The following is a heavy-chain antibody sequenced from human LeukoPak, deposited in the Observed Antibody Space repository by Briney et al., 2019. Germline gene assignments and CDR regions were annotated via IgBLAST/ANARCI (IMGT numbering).Heavy chain of an antibody. Sequence: GGSLRLSCAASGFTFSSYSMTWVRQAPGKGLEWVSSISSSSSYIYYAGSVKGRFTISRDNAKNSLYLQMNSLRAEDTAVYYCAREGRSGFMDVWGKGTTVTVSS. CDR2: ISSSSSYI. CDR1: GFTFSSYS. CDR3: AREGRSGFMDV. D-gene: IGHD1-26*01. J-gene: IGHJ6*03. V-gene: IGHV3-21*01.